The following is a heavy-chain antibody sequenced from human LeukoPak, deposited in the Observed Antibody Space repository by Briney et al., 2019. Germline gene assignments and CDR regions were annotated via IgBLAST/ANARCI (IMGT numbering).Heavy chain of an antibody. D-gene: IGHD3/OR15-3a*01. Sequence: EGSLRLSCVASGFTLSSYSMNWVRQAPGKGLEWVSDISSSSGAIYYADSVKGRFTISRDNAKNSLYLQMNSLRDEGTAVYYCARGGRDGKGHFDYWGQGTLVTVSS. CDR3: ARGGRDGKGHFDY. CDR2: ISSSSGAI. V-gene: IGHV3-48*02. J-gene: IGHJ4*02. CDR1: GFTLSSYS.